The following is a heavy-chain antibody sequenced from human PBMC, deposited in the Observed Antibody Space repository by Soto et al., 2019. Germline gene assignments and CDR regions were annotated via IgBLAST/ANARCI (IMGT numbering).Heavy chain of an antibody. J-gene: IGHJ6*02. D-gene: IGHD3-3*01. CDR1: VYTFTCYY. CDR2: INPNSGGT. CDR3: ARDYHDFWSGYSHYYYYYGMDV. V-gene: IGHV1-2*04. Sequence: XSVNVSCKASVYTFTCYYMHWVRQAPGQGLEWMGWINPNSGGTNYAQKFQGWVTMTRDTSISTAYMELSRLRSDDTAVYYCARDYHDFWSGYSHYYYYYGMDVWGQGPTVTVSS.